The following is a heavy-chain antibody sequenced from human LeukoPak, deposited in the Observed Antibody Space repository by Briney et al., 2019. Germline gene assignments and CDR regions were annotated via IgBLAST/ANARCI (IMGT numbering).Heavy chain of an antibody. CDR3: ARTSLGCSSTSCRIYFDY. J-gene: IGHJ4*02. D-gene: IGHD2-2*01. CDR2: ISSSSSYI. Sequence: GGSLRLSCAASGFTFSSYSMNWVRQAPGKGLEWVSSISSSSSYIYHADSVKGRFTISRDNAKNSLYLQISSLKAEDTAVYYCARTSLGCSSTSCRIYFDYWGQGTLVTVSS. CDR1: GFTFSSYS. V-gene: IGHV3-21*04.